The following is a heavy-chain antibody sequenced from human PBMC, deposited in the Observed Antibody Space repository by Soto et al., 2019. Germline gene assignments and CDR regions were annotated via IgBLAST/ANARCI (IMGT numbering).Heavy chain of an antibody. CDR3: ARSGYCSGGSCYSNWFDP. CDR1: GYTFTSYG. J-gene: IGHJ5*02. D-gene: IGHD2-15*01. CDR2: ISAYNGNT. Sequence: ASAKVSSKASGYTFTSYGISWVRQAPGQGLEWMGWISAYNGNTNYAQKLQGRVTMTTDTSTSTAYMELRSLRSDDTAVYYCARSGYCSGGSCYSNWFDPWGQGTLVTVSS. V-gene: IGHV1-18*01.